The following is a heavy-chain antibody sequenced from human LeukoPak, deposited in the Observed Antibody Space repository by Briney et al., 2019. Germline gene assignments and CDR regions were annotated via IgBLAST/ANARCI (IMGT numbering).Heavy chain of an antibody. CDR1: GYTFTSYG. V-gene: IGHV1-18*01. CDR2: ISAYNGNT. D-gene: IGHD3-22*01. CDR3: ARDRYDSSGYWVYDYYYGMDV. J-gene: IGHJ6*02. Sequence: ASVKVSCKASGYTFTSYGISWVRQAPGQGLEWMGWISAYNGNTNYAQKLQGRVTMTTDTSTSTAYMELRSLRSDDTAVYYCARDRYDSSGYWVYDYYYGMDVWGQGTTVTVSS.